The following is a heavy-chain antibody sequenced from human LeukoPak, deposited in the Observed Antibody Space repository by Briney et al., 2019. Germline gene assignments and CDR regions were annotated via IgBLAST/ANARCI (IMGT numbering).Heavy chain of an antibody. J-gene: IGHJ5*02. Sequence: GGSLRLSCAASGFTFSSSWMNWVRQAPGKGLEWVSHIRSSSETFYADSVKGRFTISRDNARNSLYLQMNNLRGEDTAIYYCARGAGNSGYGCDLWGQGTLVTVSS. CDR2: IRSSSET. CDR1: GFTFSSSW. CDR3: ARGAGNSGYGCDL. D-gene: IGHD5-12*01. V-gene: IGHV3-48*01.